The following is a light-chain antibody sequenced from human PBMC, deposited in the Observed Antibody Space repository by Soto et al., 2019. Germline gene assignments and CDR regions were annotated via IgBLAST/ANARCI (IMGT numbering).Light chain of an antibody. CDR2: WAS. CDR1: QRVLYISNNKNY. V-gene: IGKV4-1*01. CDR3: QQYYSTPPT. J-gene: IGKJ4*01. Sequence: DIVMTQSPDSLAVSLGERATIDCKSSQRVLYISNNKNYLAWYQQKPGQPPKLLIFWASTRESGVPDRFSGSGSGTDFTLTISSLQAEDVAVYYCQQYYSTPPTFGGGTKVDIK.